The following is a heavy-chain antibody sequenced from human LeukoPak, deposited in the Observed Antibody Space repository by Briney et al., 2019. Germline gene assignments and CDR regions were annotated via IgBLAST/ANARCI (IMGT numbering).Heavy chain of an antibody. CDR2: IYSGGST. CDR3: ARDGGYCSSTSCSYDAFDI. CDR1: GFTVSSNY. Sequence: GGSLRLSCAASGFTVSSNYMSWVRQAPGKGLEWDSVIYSGGSTYYADSVKGRFTISRHNSKNTLYLQMNSLRAEDTAVYYCARDGGYCSSTSCSYDAFDIWGQGTMVTVSS. V-gene: IGHV3-53*04. J-gene: IGHJ3*02. D-gene: IGHD2-2*01.